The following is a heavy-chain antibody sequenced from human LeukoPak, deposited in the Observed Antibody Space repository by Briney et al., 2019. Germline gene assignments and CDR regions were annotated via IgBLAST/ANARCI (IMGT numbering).Heavy chain of an antibody. CDR3: VRQYNSSWLQFFDY. Sequence: PGGSLRLSCAAAGLTFSDYWMTWVRQAPGKGLEWVANIKQDGSAKYYVDSVQGRFTISRDNAKNSLYLQMNSLRAEDTAINYCVRQYNSSWLQFFDYWGQGTLVTVSS. CDR2: IKQDGSAK. CDR1: GLTFSDYW. D-gene: IGHD6-13*01. J-gene: IGHJ4*02. V-gene: IGHV3-7*04.